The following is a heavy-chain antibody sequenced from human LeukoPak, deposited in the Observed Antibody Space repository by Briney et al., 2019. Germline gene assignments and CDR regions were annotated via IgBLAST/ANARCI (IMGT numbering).Heavy chain of an antibody. CDR1: GYTFTGYY. D-gene: IGHD5-18*01. CDR3: ARSMGRGYSYGYAY. V-gene: IGHV1-2*02. CDR2: INPNSGGT. Sequence: ASVKVSCKASGYTFTGYYMHWVRQAPGQGLEWMGWINPNSGGTNYAQKFQSRVTMTRDTSISTAYMELSRLRSDDTAVYYCARSMGRGYSYGYAYWGQGTLVTVSS. J-gene: IGHJ4*02.